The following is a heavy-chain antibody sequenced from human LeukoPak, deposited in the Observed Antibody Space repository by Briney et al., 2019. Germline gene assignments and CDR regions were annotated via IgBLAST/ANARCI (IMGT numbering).Heavy chain of an antibody. Sequence: GGSLRLSCAASGFTFSSYAMAWVGQAPGKGLEWVSAISGSGGSTYYADSVKGRFTISRDNSKNTLYLQMNSLRAEDTAVYSCAKEDCSGGTCSDFDYWGQGTLVTVPS. CDR3: AKEDCSGGTCSDFDY. CDR2: ISGSGGST. D-gene: IGHD2-15*01. J-gene: IGHJ4*02. CDR1: GFTFSSYA. V-gene: IGHV3-23*01.